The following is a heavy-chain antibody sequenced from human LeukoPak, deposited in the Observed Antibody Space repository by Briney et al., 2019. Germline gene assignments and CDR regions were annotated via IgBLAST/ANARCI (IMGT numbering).Heavy chain of an antibody. V-gene: IGHV3-74*03. CDR2: TNRDETVT. CDR3: TRLAGLDYYGTSGGNAFDF. J-gene: IGHJ3*01. CDR1: GFTFSTSW. D-gene: IGHD3-10*01. Sequence: GGSLRLSCAASGFTFSTSWMHWVRQPPGKGLVWVSRTNRDETVTTYADSVKGRFTVSRDNSKNTLYLQMNSLTVEDTAVYYCTRLAGLDYYGTSGGNAFDFWGLGTLVTVSS.